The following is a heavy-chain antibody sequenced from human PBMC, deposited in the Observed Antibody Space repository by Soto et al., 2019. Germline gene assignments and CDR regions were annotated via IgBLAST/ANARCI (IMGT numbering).Heavy chain of an antibody. J-gene: IGHJ6*03. CDR3: ARAEASSVAGTVYYYYYYMDV. CDR1: GYTFTSYA. CDR2: INAGNGNT. V-gene: IGHV1-3*01. Sequence: ASVKVSCKASGYTFTSYAMHWVRQAPGQRLEWMGWINAGNGNTKYSQKFQGRVTITRDTSASTAYMELSSLRSEDTAVYYCARAEASSVAGTVYYYYYYMDVWGKGTTVTVSS. D-gene: IGHD6-19*01.